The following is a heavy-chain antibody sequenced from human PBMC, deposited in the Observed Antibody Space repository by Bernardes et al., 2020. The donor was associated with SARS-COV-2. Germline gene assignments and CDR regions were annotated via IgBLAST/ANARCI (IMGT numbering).Heavy chain of an antibody. J-gene: IGHJ5*02. V-gene: IGHV2-5*02. D-gene: IGHD6-19*01. Sequence: SGPTLGKPTQTLTLTCTFSGFSLSTSGVGVGWIRQPPGKALEWLALIYWDDDKRYSPSLKSRLTITKDTSKNQVVLTMTNMDPVDTATYYCAHRLAAGWYGDWFDPWGQGTLVTVSS. CDR2: IYWDDDK. CDR1: GFSLSTSGVG. CDR3: AHRLAAGWYGDWFDP.